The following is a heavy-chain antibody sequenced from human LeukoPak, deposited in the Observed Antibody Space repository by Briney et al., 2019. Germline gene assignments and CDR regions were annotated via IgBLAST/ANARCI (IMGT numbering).Heavy chain of an antibody. CDR2: ISNSSSYI. Sequence: PGGSLRLSCAASGFTFSSYSMNWVRQAPGKGLEWVSSISNSSSYIYYADSVKGRFTISRDNAKNSLYLQMNSLRAEDTAVYYCARYSGSYYGRFGYWGQGTLVTVSS. J-gene: IGHJ4*02. CDR1: GFTFSSYS. D-gene: IGHD1-26*01. CDR3: ARYSGSYYGRFGY. V-gene: IGHV3-21*01.